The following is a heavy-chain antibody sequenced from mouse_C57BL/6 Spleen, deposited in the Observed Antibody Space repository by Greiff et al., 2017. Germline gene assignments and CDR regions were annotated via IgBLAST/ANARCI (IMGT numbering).Heavy chain of an antibody. CDR1: GYTFTSYW. J-gene: IGHJ4*01. V-gene: IGHV1-55*01. Sequence: QVQLQQPGAELVKPGASVKLSCKASGYTFTSYWITWVKQRPGQGLEWIGDIHPGSGGTNYTERFKSKATLTVDKSSSTAYMQLSSLTSEDSAVYYCAICYDYDDCAMDYWGQGTSVTVSS. CDR3: AICYDYDDCAMDY. CDR2: IHPGSGGT. D-gene: IGHD2-4*01.